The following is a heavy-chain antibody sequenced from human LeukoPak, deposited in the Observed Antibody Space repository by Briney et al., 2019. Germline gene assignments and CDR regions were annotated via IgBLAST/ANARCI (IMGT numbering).Heavy chain of an antibody. CDR2: ISAYNGNT. CDR3: ARSKPYYYGSGSQHFDY. CDR1: GYTFTSYG. Sequence: AASVNVSCKASGYTFTSYGISWVRQAPGQGLEWMGWISAYNGNTNYAQKLQGRVTMTTDTSTNTAYMELRSLISDDTSVYYCARSKPYYYGSGSQHFDYWGQGTLVTVSS. J-gene: IGHJ4*02. D-gene: IGHD3-10*01. V-gene: IGHV1-18*01.